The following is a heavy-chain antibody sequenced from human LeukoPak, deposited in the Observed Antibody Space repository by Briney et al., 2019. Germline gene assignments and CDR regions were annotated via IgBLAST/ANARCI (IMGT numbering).Heavy chain of an antibody. Sequence: GGSLRLSCAASGFTFSSYSMNWVRQAPGKGLEWVSSISSSSSYIYYADSVKGRFTISRDNAKNSLYLQMNSLRAEDTAVYYCARDRRYYDSSGYYEVWGYWGQGTLVTVSS. CDR2: ISSSSSYI. J-gene: IGHJ4*02. D-gene: IGHD3-22*01. V-gene: IGHV3-21*01. CDR3: ARDRRYYDSSGYYEVWGY. CDR1: GFTFSSYS.